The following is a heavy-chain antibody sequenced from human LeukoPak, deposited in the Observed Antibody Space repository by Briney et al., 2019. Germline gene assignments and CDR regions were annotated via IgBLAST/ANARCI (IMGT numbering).Heavy chain of an antibody. J-gene: IGHJ6*03. D-gene: IGHD6-13*01. CDR2: ITGSGAST. Sequence: SGGSLRLSCAASGFTFNNYAMTWVRQAPGKGLEWVTTITGSGASTYSADSVRGRFTISRDNSKNTLFLQMNSLRADDTAVYYCARNQDSSWYYYYMDVWGIGTMVTASS. CDR1: GFTFNNYA. V-gene: IGHV3-23*01. CDR3: ARNQDSSWYYYYMDV.